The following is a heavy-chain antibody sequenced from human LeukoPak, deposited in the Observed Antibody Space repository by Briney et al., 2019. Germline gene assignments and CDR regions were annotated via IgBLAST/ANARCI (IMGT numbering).Heavy chain of an antibody. V-gene: IGHV3-48*01. Sequence: GGSLRLSCAASGFTFSSYSMNWVRQAPGKGLEWVSYISSSSSTIYYADSVKGRFTISRDNAKNSLYLQMNSLRAEDTAVYYCAKGTYYYDSSGYPTKGVDYWGQGTLVTVSS. D-gene: IGHD3-22*01. CDR2: ISSSSSTI. CDR1: GFTFSSYS. J-gene: IGHJ4*02. CDR3: AKGTYYYDSSGYPTKGVDY.